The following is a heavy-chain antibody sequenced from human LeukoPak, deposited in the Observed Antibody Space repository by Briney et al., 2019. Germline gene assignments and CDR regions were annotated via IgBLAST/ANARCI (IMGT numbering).Heavy chain of an antibody. CDR2: ISTNNGNT. J-gene: IGHJ4*02. CDR1: GYTFTSYG. D-gene: IGHD3-22*01. Sequence: GASVKVSCKASGYTFTSYGITWVRQAPGQGLEWMGWISTNNGNTNYAQRFQGRVTMTTDTPTSTAYMELRSLRSDDTAVYFCARVLGSRYYYDSSGYLDSWGQGTLVIVSS. CDR3: ARVLGSRYYYDSSGYLDS. V-gene: IGHV1-18*01.